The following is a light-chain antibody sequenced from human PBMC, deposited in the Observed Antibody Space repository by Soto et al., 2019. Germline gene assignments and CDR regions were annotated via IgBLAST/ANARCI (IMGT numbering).Light chain of an antibody. CDR1: SSNIGAHSD. CDR2: DNN. V-gene: IGLV1-40*01. CDR3: PSYDSNLSAPYV. J-gene: IGLJ1*01. Sequence: QSVLTQPPSVSGAPGQRITISCTGSSSNIGAHSDVYWYQHLPGTAPKLLIYDNNNRPSGVPDRFSGSKSGTSASLAITGLQADDDAVYYSPSYDSNLSAPYVFRTRNKVTVL.